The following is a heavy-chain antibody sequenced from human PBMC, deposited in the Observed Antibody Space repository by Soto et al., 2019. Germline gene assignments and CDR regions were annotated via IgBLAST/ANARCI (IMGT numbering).Heavy chain of an antibody. Sequence: QASGKGLEWVGRIRSKANSYATAYAASVKGRFTISRDDSKNTAYLQMNSLKTEDTAVYYCTRVGYSSRLDFDYWGQGTLVTVSS. V-gene: IGHV3-73*01. CDR3: TRVGYSSRLDFDY. D-gene: IGHD6-13*01. CDR2: IRSKANSYAT. J-gene: IGHJ4*02.